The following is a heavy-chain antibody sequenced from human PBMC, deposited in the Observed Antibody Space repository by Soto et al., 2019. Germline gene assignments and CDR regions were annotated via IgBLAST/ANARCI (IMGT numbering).Heavy chain of an antibody. CDR3: ARHARGSCYS. J-gene: IGHJ4*02. Sequence: QLQLQESGPGLVKPSETLSLICTVSGGSISSSTYYWGWIRQPPGKGLEWIGNIYYSWSNYYKPSLKSRVTISVDTAKNQFSLKLSSVTAAVTDMYFCARHARGSCYSWGQGTLVTVSS. V-gene: IGHV4-39*01. CDR2: IYYSWSN. D-gene: IGHD2-15*01. CDR1: GGSISSSTYY.